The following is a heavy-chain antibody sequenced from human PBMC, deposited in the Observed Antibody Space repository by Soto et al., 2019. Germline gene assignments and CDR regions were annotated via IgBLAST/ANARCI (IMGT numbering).Heavy chain of an antibody. D-gene: IGHD2-15*01. CDR2: INRDGGTT. CDR3: AKERFGTCWVSFDY. J-gene: IGHJ4*02. Sequence: EVQLVESGGAVVHPGGSLRLSCAASGFIFDVYSMHWVRQVPGKGLEWVSLINRDGGTTYYADSVKGRFAVSRDNSKNSLYLQMNSLRTEDNALYYCAKERFGTCWVSFDYWGQGTLVTVSS. V-gene: IGHV3-43*01. CDR1: GFIFDVYS.